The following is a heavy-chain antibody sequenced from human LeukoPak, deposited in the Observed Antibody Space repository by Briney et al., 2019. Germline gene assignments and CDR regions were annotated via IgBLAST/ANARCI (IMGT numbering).Heavy chain of an antibody. J-gene: IGHJ4*02. V-gene: IGHV1-2*06. Sequence: ASVKVSCKASGYTFIDYYFIWVRQAPGQGPEWMGRINVKSGATDYAQKFQGRVTVTRDTSISTAYMELSSLRSDDTAVYYCARVGRESSTGWLDYWGQGTLVTVSS. D-gene: IGHD6-19*01. CDR1: GYTFIDYY. CDR3: ARVGRESSTGWLDY. CDR2: INVKSGAT.